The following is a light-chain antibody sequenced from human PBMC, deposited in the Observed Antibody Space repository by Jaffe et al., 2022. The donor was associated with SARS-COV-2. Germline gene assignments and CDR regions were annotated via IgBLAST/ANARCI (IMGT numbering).Light chain of an antibody. CDR2: GAS. J-gene: IGKJ2*01. CDR1: QSVSNNY. Sequence: EIVLTQSPGTLSLSPGERGTLSCRASQSVSNNYLGWYQQKPGQAPRLLIYGASNRATGIPDRFSGSGSGTDFTLTISRLEPEDFAVYYCQQYGNTPYTFGQGTKLEIK. CDR3: QQYGNTPYT. V-gene: IGKV3-20*01.